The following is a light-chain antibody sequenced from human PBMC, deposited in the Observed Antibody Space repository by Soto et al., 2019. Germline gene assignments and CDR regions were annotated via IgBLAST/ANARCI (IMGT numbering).Light chain of an antibody. J-gene: IGLJ2*01. CDR1: SSDVGSYNY. Sequence: QSALTQPPFVSGSPGQSVTISCTGTSSDVGSYNYVSWYQQHPGKAPKLMIYEVSNRPSGVSNRFSGSKSGNTASLTISGLQAEDEADYYCSSYTSSSTRVFGGGTKLTVL. CDR2: EVS. V-gene: IGLV2-14*01. CDR3: SSYTSSSTRV.